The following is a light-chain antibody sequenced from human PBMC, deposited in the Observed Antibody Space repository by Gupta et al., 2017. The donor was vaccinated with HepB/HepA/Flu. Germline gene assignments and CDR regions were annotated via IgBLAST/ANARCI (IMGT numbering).Light chain of an antibody. J-gene: IGKJ3*01. CDR1: QSISSY. Sequence: DIQMTQSPSSLSASVGDRVTITCRASQSISSYLNWYQQKPGKAPKLLIYAASSLQSGVPSRFSGSGSGTDFTLTSSSLQPEDFATYYCQQSYSTLGGFGPGTKVDIK. V-gene: IGKV1-39*01. CDR2: AAS. CDR3: QQSYSTLGG.